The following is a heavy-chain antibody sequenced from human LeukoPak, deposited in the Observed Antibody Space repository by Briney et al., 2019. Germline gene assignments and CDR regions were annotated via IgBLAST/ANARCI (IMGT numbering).Heavy chain of an antibody. J-gene: IGHJ2*01. CDR3: WGSTSYCYSDL. D-gene: IGHD7-27*01. V-gene: IGHV4-59*08. CDR2: INYSGST. Sequence: WESLSLTCTVSGVTISSYYRSWIRQAPGKGLEWIGYINYSGSTNYNASLKNRVTIFVDTSNNQLSLQLSNVLTADTAVYYCWGSTSYCYSDLWGRGTLVTVSS. CDR1: GVTISSYY.